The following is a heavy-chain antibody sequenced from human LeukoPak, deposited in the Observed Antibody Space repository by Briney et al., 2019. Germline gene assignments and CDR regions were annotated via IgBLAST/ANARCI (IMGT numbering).Heavy chain of an antibody. J-gene: IGHJ6*02. CDR2: ISDSGGST. Sequence: GGSLRLSCSASGFHFSSYAMHWVRQAPGKGLEYVSAISDSGGSTYYADSVKGRFTISRDNSKNTLYLQMSSLRAEDTAVYFCVRGYSFGPYGMDVWGQGTTVTVSS. CDR1: GFHFSSYA. V-gene: IGHV3-64D*09. D-gene: IGHD2-15*01. CDR3: VRGYSFGPYGMDV.